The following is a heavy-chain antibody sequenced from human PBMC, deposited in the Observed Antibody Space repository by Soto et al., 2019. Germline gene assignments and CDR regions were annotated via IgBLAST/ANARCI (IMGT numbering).Heavy chain of an antibody. J-gene: IGHJ3*02. D-gene: IGHD3-22*01. V-gene: IGHV3-30-3*01. CDR2: ISYDGSNK. CDR1: GFTFSSYA. Sequence: GGSLRFSCAASGFTFSSYAMHWVRQAPGKGLEWVAVISYDGSNKYYADSVKGRFTISRDNSKNTLYLQMNSLRAEDTAVYYCAGDLWATGDDSSPTDAFDIWGQGTMVTVSS. CDR3: AGDLWATGDDSSPTDAFDI.